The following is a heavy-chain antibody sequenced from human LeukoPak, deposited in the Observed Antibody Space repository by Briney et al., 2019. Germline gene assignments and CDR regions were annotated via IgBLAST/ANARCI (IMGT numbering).Heavy chain of an antibody. CDR2: INPSGGST. D-gene: IGHD3-22*01. V-gene: IGHV1-46*01. J-gene: IGHJ6*02. Sequence: ASVKVSCKASGYTFTSYYMHWVRQAPGQGLEWMGIINPSGGSTSYAQKFQGRVTMTRDTSTSTVYMELSSLRSEDTAVYYCARSPPAQWLNYGMDVWGQGTTVTVSS. CDR3: ARSPPAQWLNYGMDV. CDR1: GYTFTSYY.